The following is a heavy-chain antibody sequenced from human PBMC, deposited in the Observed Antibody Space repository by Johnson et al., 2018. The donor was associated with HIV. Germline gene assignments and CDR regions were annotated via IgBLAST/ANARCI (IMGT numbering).Heavy chain of an antibody. V-gene: IGHV3-30*03. CDR3: ASIDAFDI. CDR2: ISYDGSNK. CDR1: GFTFSSYG. Sequence: QVQLVESGGGVVQPGRSLRLSCAASGFTFSSYGMHWVRQAPGKGLAWVAVISYDGSNKYYPDSVKGRFTISRDNSKNTLYLQMNSLRAEDTAVYYCASIDAFDIWGQGTMVTVSS. J-gene: IGHJ3*02.